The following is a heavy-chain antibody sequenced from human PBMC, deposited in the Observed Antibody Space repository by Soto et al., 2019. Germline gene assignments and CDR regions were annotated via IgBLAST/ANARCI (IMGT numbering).Heavy chain of an antibody. V-gene: IGHV4-4*07. D-gene: IGHD3-16*01. CDR1: RRSLDNYY. CDR2: VFPTGNT. CDR3: ARGSLGPDY. Sequence: QVQLQESGPGLVKPSETVSLTCTVSRRSLDNYYWSWIRQPAGKGLEWIGRVFPTGNTNYNPSLKSRVTMSVDTSKNQFYLKIESVTVADTAVYYCARGSLGPDYWGQGTLVTVSS. J-gene: IGHJ4*02.